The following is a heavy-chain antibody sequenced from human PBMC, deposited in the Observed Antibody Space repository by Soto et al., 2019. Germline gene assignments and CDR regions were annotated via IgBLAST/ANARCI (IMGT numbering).Heavy chain of an antibody. V-gene: IGHV4-30-4*01. CDR2: ISYSGNT. CDR1: GDSVTSGDYY. J-gene: IGHJ6*02. Sequence: PSETLSLTCSVSGDSVTSGDYYWTWVRQSPGKGLEWIGYISYSGNTAYNPSLSSRLTISLDTSKNQFSLNLNSVTAADTAVYYCARAAPSRISSYGMDVWGQGTTVTVSS. CDR3: ARAAPSRISSYGMDV. D-gene: IGHD6-6*01.